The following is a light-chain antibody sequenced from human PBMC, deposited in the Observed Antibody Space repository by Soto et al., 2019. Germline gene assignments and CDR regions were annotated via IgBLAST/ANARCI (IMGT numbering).Light chain of an antibody. V-gene: IGKV1-5*01. CDR1: QSIDSW. CDR2: DAS. CDR3: QQYRSKPFT. Sequence: DIQMTQSPSTLSASVGDRVTIACRASQSIDSWLAWYQQKPGKAPKFLIYDASDLESGVPSRFSGSGSGTEFTLTNSSLQPDDSATYYCQQYRSKPFTFGQGTKVEIK. J-gene: IGKJ2*01.